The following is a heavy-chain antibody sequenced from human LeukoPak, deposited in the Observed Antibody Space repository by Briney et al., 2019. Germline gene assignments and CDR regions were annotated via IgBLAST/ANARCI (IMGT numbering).Heavy chain of an antibody. J-gene: IGHJ4*02. D-gene: IGHD3-9*01. CDR1: GFSFSGYN. Sequence: TGGSLRLSCAASGFSFSGYNMNWVRQATGKGLEWVSSITASSIYIYYADSVKGRFTISRDNAENSLYLQMNSLRAEDTAVYYCARVLRDYYFDYWGQGTLVTVSS. CDR2: ITASSIYI. CDR3: ARVLRDYYFDY. V-gene: IGHV3-21*04.